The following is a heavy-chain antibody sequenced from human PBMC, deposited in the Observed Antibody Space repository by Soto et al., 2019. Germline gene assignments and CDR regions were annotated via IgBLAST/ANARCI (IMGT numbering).Heavy chain of an antibody. CDR3: ARHSEDTVTPDF. J-gene: IGHJ4*02. CDR2: IYPGDSET. CDR1: GYSFTSYW. D-gene: IGHD4-17*01. Sequence: GESLKISCKGSGYSFTSYWTGWVRQMPGKGLEWMGIIYPGDSETRYRPSFQGQVTISADKSISTAYLQWSSLEASDSAMYYCARHSEDTVTPDFWGQGTLVTVSS. V-gene: IGHV5-51*01.